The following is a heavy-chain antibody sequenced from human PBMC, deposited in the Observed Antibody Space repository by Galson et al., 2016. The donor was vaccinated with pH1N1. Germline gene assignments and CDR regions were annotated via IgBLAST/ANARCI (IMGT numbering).Heavy chain of an antibody. CDR3: ARQYDFGDYRVDAFDI. V-gene: IGHV5-51*03. CDR1: GYSFTRYW. CDR2: VNPGGSTI. J-gene: IGHJ3*02. D-gene: IGHD4-17*01. Sequence: QSGAEVKKPGESLKISCKASGYSFTRYWIAWVRQVPGKGLEWVGVVNPGGSTIRYSPPFQGQVTISSDKSINTAHLQWISLTASDTATYYCARQYDFGDYRVDAFDIWGQGTMVIVSS.